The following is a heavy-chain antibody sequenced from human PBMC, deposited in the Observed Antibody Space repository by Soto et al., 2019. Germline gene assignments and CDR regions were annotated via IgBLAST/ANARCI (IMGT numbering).Heavy chain of an antibody. CDR2: INAGNGNT. CDR1: GYTFTSYA. CDR3: ARDVLGVDYGSGSGPFDY. Sequence: QVQLVQSGAEVKKPGASVKVSCKASGYTFTSYAMHWVRQAPGHRLEWMGWINAGNGNTKYSQKFQGRVTITRDTSASTAYMELSSLRSEDTAVYYCARDVLGVDYGSGSGPFDYWGQGTLVTVSS. V-gene: IGHV1-3*01. D-gene: IGHD3-10*01. J-gene: IGHJ4*02.